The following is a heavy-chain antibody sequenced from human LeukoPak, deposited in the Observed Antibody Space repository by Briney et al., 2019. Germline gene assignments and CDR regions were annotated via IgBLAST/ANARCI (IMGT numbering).Heavy chain of an antibody. V-gene: IGHV3-30*02. CDR3: AIPGVPAAISYYFDY. CDR1: GFTFSSYG. J-gene: IGHJ4*02. Sequence: GGSLRLSCAASGFTFSSYGMHWVRQAPGKGLEWVAFIRYDGSNKYYADSVKGRFTISRDNSKNTLYLQMNSLRAEDTAVYYCAIPGVPAAISYYFDYWGQGTLVTASS. CDR2: IRYDGSNK. D-gene: IGHD2-2*02.